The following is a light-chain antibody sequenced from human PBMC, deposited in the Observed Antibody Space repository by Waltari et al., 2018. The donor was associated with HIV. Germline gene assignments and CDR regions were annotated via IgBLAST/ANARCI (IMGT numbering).Light chain of an antibody. V-gene: IGLV1-40*01. CDR3: QSFDSVVTSSV. Sequence: QSMLTQPPSVSGAPGQRVTISSPGRTSNIGARYDVPWYQPIPGTAPKLLIHESTNRPSGVPDRFSASTSGTSASLAITGLQAEDEADYYCQSFDSVVTSSVFGGGTKLTVL. CDR1: TSNIGARYD. CDR2: EST. J-gene: IGLJ2*01.